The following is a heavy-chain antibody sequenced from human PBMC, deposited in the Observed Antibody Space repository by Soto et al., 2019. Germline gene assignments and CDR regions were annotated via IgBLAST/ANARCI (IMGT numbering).Heavy chain of an antibody. V-gene: IGHV3-23*01. CDR2: ISGSGGST. Sequence: GGSLRLSCAASGFTFSSYAMSWVRQAPGKGLEWVSAISGSGGSTYYADSVKGRFTISRDNSKNTLYLQMNSLRAEDTAVYYCAKDFGYYDTSGGIDWGQGTLVTRLL. CDR3: AKDFGYYDTSGGID. CDR1: GFTFSSYA. D-gene: IGHD3-22*01. J-gene: IGHJ4*02.